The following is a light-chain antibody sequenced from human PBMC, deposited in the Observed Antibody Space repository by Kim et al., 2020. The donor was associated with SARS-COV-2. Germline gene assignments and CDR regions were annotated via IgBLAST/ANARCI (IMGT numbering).Light chain of an antibody. CDR3: QVWDSSSDHPV. J-gene: IGLJ3*02. CDR1: NIGSKR. CDR2: YDS. V-gene: IGLV3-21*04. Sequence: APGKAASITCGRNNIGSKRVHWYQQKPGQAPVLVIYYDSDRPSGIPERFSGSNSGNTATLTISRVEAGDEADYYCQVWDSSSDHPVFGGGTQLTVL.